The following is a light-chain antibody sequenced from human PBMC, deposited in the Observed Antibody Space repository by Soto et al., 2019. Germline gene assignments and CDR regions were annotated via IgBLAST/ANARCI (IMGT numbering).Light chain of an antibody. CDR2: RAP. Sequence: EIVFTQSPGTLSLYPGERATLSCRASQSVSSSYLAWYQQKPGQAPRLLIYRAPIRATGIADRFSGSGSVTDFTLTISILEPDDFAVYYCQQYGSSPTTFGHGTQLEIK. V-gene: IGKV3-20*01. CDR1: QSVSSSY. CDR3: QQYGSSPTT. J-gene: IGKJ2*01.